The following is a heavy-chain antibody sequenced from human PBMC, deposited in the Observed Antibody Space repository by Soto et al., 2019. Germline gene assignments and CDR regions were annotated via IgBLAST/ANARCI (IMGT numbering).Heavy chain of an antibody. J-gene: IGHJ6*03. CDR2: INPNSGRT. D-gene: IGHD4-17*01. Sequence: QVQLVQSGAEVKKPGASVKVSCKASGYAFSQFYIHWMRQAPGQGLEWMGWINPNSGRTKFAQNFQGWVTMTRDTSIKTVYMELSGLRSDATAVYYCARESGGTTATLDYYDFYMDVWGKGTRVTVSS. CDR1: GYAFSQFY. CDR3: ARESGGTTATLDYYDFYMDV. V-gene: IGHV1-2*04.